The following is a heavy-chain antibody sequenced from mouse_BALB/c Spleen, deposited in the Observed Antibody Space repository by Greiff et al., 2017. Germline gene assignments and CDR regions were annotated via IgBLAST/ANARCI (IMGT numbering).Heavy chain of an antibody. V-gene: IGHV5-17*02. CDR2: ISSGSSTI. CDR3: AKIGGGSYAMDY. Sequence: EVKLMESGGGLVQPGGSRKLSCAASGFTFSSFGMHWVRQAPEKGLEWVAYISSGSSTIYYADTVKGRFTISRDNPKNTLFLQMTSLRSEDTAMYYCAKIGGGSYAMDYWGQGTSVTVSS. J-gene: IGHJ4*01. D-gene: IGHD1-1*02. CDR1: GFTFSSFG.